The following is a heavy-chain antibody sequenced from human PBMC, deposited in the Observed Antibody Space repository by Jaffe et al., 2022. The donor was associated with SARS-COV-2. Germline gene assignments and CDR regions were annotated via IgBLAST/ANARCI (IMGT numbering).Heavy chain of an antibody. CDR3: AILEDWFDP. V-gene: IGHV3-9*01. Sequence: EVQLVESGGGLVQPGRSLRLSCAASGFTFDDYAMHWVRQAPGKGLEWVSGISWNSGSIGYADSVKGRFTISRDNAKNSLYLQMNSLRAEDTALYYCAILEDWFDPWGQGTLVTVSS. CDR2: ISWNSGSI. CDR1: GFTFDDYA. J-gene: IGHJ5*02.